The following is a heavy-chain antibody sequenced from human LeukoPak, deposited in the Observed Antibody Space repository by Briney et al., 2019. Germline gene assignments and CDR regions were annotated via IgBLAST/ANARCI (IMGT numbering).Heavy chain of an antibody. CDR3: TRRVSATRWFDP. CDR2: INSDGSTT. V-gene: IGHV3-74*01. D-gene: IGHD2-15*01. CDR1: GFTFSSYW. Sequence: GGSLRLSCAASGFTFSSYWMDWVRHAPGKGVVWVLRINSDGSTTNYADSVKGRFTISRDNADNTLYLQINSLRVEDTAVYYCTRRVSATRWFDPWGQGTLVTVSS. J-gene: IGHJ5*02.